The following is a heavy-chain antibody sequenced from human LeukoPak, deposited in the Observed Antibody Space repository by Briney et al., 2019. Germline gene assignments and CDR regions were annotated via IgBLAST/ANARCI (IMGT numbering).Heavy chain of an antibody. CDR1: GFTVSNNY. Sequence: GGSLRLSCAASGFTVSNNYMNWVRQAPGKGLVWVSLIYSGGSTHYADSVKGRFTISRDSSRNTLYLQMNSLRVEDTAVYYCARDPSAVAINTYGWGQGTLVTVSS. CDR3: ARDPSAVAINTYG. J-gene: IGHJ4*02. D-gene: IGHD6-13*01. V-gene: IGHV3-66*01. CDR2: IYSGGST.